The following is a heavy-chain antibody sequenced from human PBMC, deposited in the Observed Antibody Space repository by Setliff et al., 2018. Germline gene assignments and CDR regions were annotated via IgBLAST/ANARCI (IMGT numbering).Heavy chain of an antibody. J-gene: IGHJ3*02. CDR2: IKQDGSEK. Sequence: GGSLRLSCAASGFAFSRYWMSWVRQAPGKGLEWVANIKQDGSEKYYVDSVKGRFTISRDNAKKSVYLQMNSLRAEDTAVYYCALSLAAAGHDAFDIWGQGTMVTVSS. V-gene: IGHV3-7*01. CDR1: GFAFSRYW. D-gene: IGHD6-13*01. CDR3: ALSLAAAGHDAFDI.